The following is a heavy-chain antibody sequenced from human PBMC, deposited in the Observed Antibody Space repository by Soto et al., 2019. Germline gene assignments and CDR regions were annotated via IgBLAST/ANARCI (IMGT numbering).Heavy chain of an antibody. Sequence: QVQLQESGPGLVKPSETLSLTCTVSGGSISSYYWSWIRQPPGKGLEWIGYIYYSGSTNYNPSLKSRVTISVDTSKNQFSLKLSSVTAADTAVYYCAREVGFGPAPYGMDVWGQGTTVTVSS. J-gene: IGHJ6*02. D-gene: IGHD1-26*01. CDR1: GGSISSYY. V-gene: IGHV4-59*01. CDR3: AREVGFGPAPYGMDV. CDR2: IYYSGST.